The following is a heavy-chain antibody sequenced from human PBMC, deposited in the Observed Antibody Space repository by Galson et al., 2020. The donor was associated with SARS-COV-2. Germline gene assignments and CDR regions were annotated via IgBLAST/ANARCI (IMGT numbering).Heavy chain of an antibody. J-gene: IGHJ6*02. D-gene: IGHD6-19*01. V-gene: IGHV1-24*01. CDR1: GYTLTDLS. Sequence: ASVKVSCKVSGYTLTDLSMHWVRQAPGQGLEWMGGFDPEDGETIYAQKFQGRVTMTEDTSTDTAYMELSSLRSEDTAVYYCATAIAGAGTRSGYYDYYGMDVWGQGTTVIGSS. CDR3: ATAIAGAGTRSGYYDYYGMDV. CDR2: FDPEDGET.